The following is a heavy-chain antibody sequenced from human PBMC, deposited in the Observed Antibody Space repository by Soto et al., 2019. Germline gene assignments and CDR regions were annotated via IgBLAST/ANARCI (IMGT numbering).Heavy chain of an antibody. J-gene: IGHJ6*02. Sequence: GGSLRLSCAASGFTFSSYWMHWVRQAPGKGLVWVSRINSDGSSTSYADSVKGRFTISRDNAKNTLYLQMNSLRAEDTAVYYCASPSGWYDYYYYGMDVWGQGTTVTAP. D-gene: IGHD6-19*01. V-gene: IGHV3-74*01. CDR1: GFTFSSYW. CDR2: INSDGSST. CDR3: ASPSGWYDYYYYGMDV.